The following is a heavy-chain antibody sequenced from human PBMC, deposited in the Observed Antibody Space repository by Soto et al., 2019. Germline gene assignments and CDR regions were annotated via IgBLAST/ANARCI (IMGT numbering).Heavy chain of an antibody. J-gene: IGHJ4*02. D-gene: IGHD3-22*01. CDR3: ARDYYDSSGQFDY. CDR2: INHSGST. Sequence: ETLSLTRAVYGWSFSGYYWSLIRQPPGKGLEWIGEINHSGSTNYNPSLKSRVTISVDTSKNQFSLKLSSVTAADTAVYYCARDYYDSSGQFDYWGQGTLVTSPQ. V-gene: IGHV4-34*01. CDR1: GWSFSGYY.